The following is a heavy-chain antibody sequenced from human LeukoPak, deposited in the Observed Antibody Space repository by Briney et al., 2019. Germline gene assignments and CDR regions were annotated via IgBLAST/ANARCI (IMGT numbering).Heavy chain of an antibody. Sequence: ASVKVSCKASGYTFTSYGISWVRRAPGQGLEWMGWISAYNGNTNYAQKLQGRVTMTTDTSTSTAYMELRSLRSDDTAVYYCARVVEYYYDSSGYYYDYFQHWGQGTLVTVSS. CDR3: ARVVEYYYDSSGYYYDYFQH. V-gene: IGHV1-18*01. J-gene: IGHJ1*01. D-gene: IGHD3-22*01. CDR2: ISAYNGNT. CDR1: GYTFTSYG.